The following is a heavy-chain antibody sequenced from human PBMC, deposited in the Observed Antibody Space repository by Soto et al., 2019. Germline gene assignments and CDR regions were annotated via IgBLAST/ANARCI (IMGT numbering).Heavy chain of an antibody. J-gene: IGHJ4*02. CDR3: ARGGLGYCSGGSCYSIDY. V-gene: IGHV4-34*01. CDR1: GGSFSGYY. D-gene: IGHD2-15*01. Sequence: SETLSLTCAVYGGSFSGYYWSWIRQPPGKGLEWIGEINHSGSTNYNPSLKSRVTISVDTSKNQFSLKLSSVTAADTAVYYCARGGLGYCSGGSCYSIDYWGQGTLVTVSS. CDR2: INHSGST.